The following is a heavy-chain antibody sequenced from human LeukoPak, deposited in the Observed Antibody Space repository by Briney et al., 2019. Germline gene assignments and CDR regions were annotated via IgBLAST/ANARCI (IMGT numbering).Heavy chain of an antibody. Sequence: QPGGSLRFSCAASGFTFSSYAMSWVRQAPGKGLEWVSAISDSDGSTKYADSVKGRFTISTDKSKNTLYLQMNSLRAEDTAVYHCAKADCRSINCYVKDFWGKGTTVTVSS. V-gene: IGHV3-23*01. CDR3: AKADCRSINCYVKDF. D-gene: IGHD2-2*01. CDR1: GFTFSSYA. CDR2: ISDSDGST. J-gene: IGHJ6*04.